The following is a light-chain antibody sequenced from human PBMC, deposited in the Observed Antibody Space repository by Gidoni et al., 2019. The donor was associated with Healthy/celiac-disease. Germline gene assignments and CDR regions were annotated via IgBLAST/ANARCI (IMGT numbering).Light chain of an antibody. Sequence: DIQMTQSQSSLSASVGDRVTITGRASQSISSYLNWYQQKPGKAPKLLIYAASSLQSGVPSRFSGSGSGTDFTLTISSLQPEDFATYYCQQSYSTPRTFGQGTKVEIK. CDR3: QQSYSTPRT. CDR1: QSISSY. J-gene: IGKJ1*01. V-gene: IGKV1-39*01. CDR2: AAS.